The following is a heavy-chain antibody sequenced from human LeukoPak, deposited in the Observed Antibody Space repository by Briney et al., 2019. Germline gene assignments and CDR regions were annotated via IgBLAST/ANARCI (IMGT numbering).Heavy chain of an antibody. CDR2: ISYDGRNT. Sequence: PGGSLRLSCAASGFTFNKYGMHWVRQAPGKGLEWVAIISYDGRNTYYGDSVTGRFTISRDNSKNTLDLQMSSLRPEDTAVYYCAKGHYYDSSGQYSYPEYWGQGTLVTVSS. CDR1: GFTFNKYG. D-gene: IGHD3-22*01. V-gene: IGHV3-30*18. J-gene: IGHJ4*02. CDR3: AKGHYYDSSGQYSYPEY.